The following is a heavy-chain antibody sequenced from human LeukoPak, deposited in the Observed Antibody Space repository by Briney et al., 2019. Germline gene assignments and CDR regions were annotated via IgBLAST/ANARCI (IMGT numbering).Heavy chain of an antibody. CDR3: ARGKYYFDY. CDR2: IFYSGST. Sequence: SETLSLTCTVSGASISSGGYYWSWIRQHPGKGLEWIGYIFYSGSTYYNPSLKSRVTMSVDTSKNQFSLKLSSVTAADTAVYYCARGKYYFDYWGQGTLVTVSS. J-gene: IGHJ4*02. CDR1: GASISSGGYY. V-gene: IGHV4-61*08.